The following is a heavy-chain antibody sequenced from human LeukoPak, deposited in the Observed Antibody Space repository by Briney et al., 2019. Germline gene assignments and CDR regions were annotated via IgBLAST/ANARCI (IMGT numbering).Heavy chain of an antibody. CDR1: GFTFSDYY. J-gene: IGHJ3*02. Sequence: GGSLRLSCAASGFTFSDYYMSWIRQAPGKGLEWVSYISSSGSTIYYADSVKGRFTISRDNAKNSLYLQMNSLRAEDTAVYYCASVGSSGYYKDFGAFDIWGQGTVVTVSS. D-gene: IGHD3-22*01. V-gene: IGHV3-11*01. CDR2: ISSSGSTI. CDR3: ASVGSSGYYKDFGAFDI.